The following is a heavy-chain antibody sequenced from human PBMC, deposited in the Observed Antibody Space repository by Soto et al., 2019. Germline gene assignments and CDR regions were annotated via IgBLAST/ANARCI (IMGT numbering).Heavy chain of an antibody. CDR1: GGSFSGYY. J-gene: IGHJ2*01. V-gene: IGHV4-34*01. D-gene: IGHD3-9*01. CDR2: INDRGSI. CDR3: ARESHDILSGPPWVWDFDH. Sequence: QVQLQQWGAGPLRPLETLSLTCGVSGGSFSGYYWAWIRQSPGKGLEWIGEINDRGSINYNPSLKSRVSISVDTSKSHYYLNLRSVTAADTAVYYCARESHDILSGPPWVWDFDHWGRGTLVTVSS.